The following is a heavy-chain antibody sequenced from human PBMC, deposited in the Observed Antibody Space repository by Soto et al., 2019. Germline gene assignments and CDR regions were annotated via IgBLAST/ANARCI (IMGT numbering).Heavy chain of an antibody. V-gene: IGHV3-23*01. J-gene: IGHJ5*02. CDR1: GFTFSSYA. CDR3: AKDETPGIAAAGTAGFGP. CDR2: ISGSGGST. D-gene: IGHD6-13*01. Sequence: GGSLRLSCAASGFTFSSYAMSWVRQAPGKGLEWVSAISGSGGSTYYADSVKGRFTISRDNSKNTLYLQMNSLRAEDTAVYYCAKDETPGIAAAGTAGFGPWGQGTLVTVSS.